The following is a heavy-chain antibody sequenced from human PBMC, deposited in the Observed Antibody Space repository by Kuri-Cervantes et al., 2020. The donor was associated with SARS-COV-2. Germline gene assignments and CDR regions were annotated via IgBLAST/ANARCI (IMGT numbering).Heavy chain of an antibody. CDR3: AKEYSGSWGYGY. CDR2: ISYDGSNK. D-gene: IGHD1-26*01. V-gene: IGHV3-30*18. CDR1: GFTFSSYG. Sequence: GESLKISCAASGFTFSSYGMHWVRQAPGKGLEWVAVISYDGSNKYYADSVKGRFTISRVNSKNTLYLQMNSLRAEDTAVYYCAKEYSGSWGYGYWGQGTLVTVSS. J-gene: IGHJ4*02.